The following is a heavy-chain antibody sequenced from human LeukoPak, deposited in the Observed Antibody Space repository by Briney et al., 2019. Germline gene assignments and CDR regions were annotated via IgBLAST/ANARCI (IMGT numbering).Heavy chain of an antibody. Sequence: SGTLSLTCAVSGGSISSSNWWSWVRQPPGKGLEWIGEIYHSGSTNYNPSLKSRVTISVDTSKNQFSLKLSSVTAADTAVYYCARGTVTTRYYYYYMDVWGKGTTVTVSS. CDR1: GGSISSSNW. CDR2: IYHSGST. D-gene: IGHD4-17*01. V-gene: IGHV4-4*02. CDR3: ARGTVTTRYYYYYMDV. J-gene: IGHJ6*03.